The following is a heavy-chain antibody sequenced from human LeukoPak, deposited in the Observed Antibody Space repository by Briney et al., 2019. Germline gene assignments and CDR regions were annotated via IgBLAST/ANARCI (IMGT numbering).Heavy chain of an antibody. CDR2: IYHSGST. D-gene: IGHD2-2*01. Sequence: SGTLSLTCAVSGGSISSSNWWSWVRQPPGKGLEWIGEIYHSGSTNYNPSLKSRVTISVDKSKNQFSLKLSSVTAADTAVYYCARSYSCSSTSCYAGDAFDIWGQGTMVTVSS. J-gene: IGHJ3*02. V-gene: IGHV4-4*02. CDR3: ARSYSCSSTSCYAGDAFDI. CDR1: GGSISSSNW.